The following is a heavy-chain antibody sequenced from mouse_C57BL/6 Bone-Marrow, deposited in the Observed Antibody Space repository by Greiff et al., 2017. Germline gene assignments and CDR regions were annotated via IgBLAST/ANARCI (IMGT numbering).Heavy chain of an antibody. CDR1: GFTFTDYY. D-gene: IGHD3-1*01. CDR2: IRNKANGYTT. Sequence: EVQLQESGGGLVQPGGSLSLSCAASGFTFTDYYMSWVRQPPGKALEWLGFIRNKANGYTTEYSASVKGRFTISRDNSQSILYLQRNALRAEDSATYYCASYTGARGFDYWGQGTTLTVSS. CDR3: ASYTGARGFDY. J-gene: IGHJ2*01. V-gene: IGHV7-3*01.